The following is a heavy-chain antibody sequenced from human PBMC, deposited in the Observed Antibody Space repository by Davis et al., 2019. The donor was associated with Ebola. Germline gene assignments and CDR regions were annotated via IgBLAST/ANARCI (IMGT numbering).Heavy chain of an antibody. CDR3: ARAPRHVYHTSVYSGANGRLFPGWFDP. D-gene: IGHD3-22*01. CDR1: GYTFTSYG. V-gene: IGHV1-18*04. CDR2: INPHNGNT. J-gene: IGHJ5*02. Sequence: ASVKVSCKASGYTFTSYGITWVRQAPGQGLEWMGWINPHNGNTNYAQNVQGRVTMTTDTSTSTAYMDLRSLRSDDTAVYYCARAPRHVYHTSVYSGANGRLFPGWFDPWGQGALVTVSS.